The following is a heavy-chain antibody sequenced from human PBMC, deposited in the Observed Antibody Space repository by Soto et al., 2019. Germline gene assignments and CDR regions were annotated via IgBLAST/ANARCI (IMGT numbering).Heavy chain of an antibody. J-gene: IGHJ4*02. CDR1: GFTFSSSW. V-gene: IGHV3-7*01. D-gene: IGHD5-18*01. CDR2: IKQDGSEK. CDR3: AREGYSYGSFDY. Sequence: SGFTFSSSWMIWVRQAPGKGLEWVANIKQDGSEKYYVDSVKGRFTISRDNAKNSLYLQMNSLRAEDTAVYYCAREGYSYGSFDYWGQGTLVTVSS.